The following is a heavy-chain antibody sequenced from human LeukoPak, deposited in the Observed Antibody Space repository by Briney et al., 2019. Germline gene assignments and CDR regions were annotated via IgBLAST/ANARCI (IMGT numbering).Heavy chain of an antibody. V-gene: IGHV4-34*01. Sequence: SETLSLTCAVYGGSFSGYYWSWIRQPPRKGLEWIGEINHSGSTNYNPSLKSRVTISVDTSKNQFSLKLSSVTAADTAVYYCARGRRRSPFDYWGQGTLVTVSS. D-gene: IGHD1-26*01. J-gene: IGHJ4*02. CDR1: GGSFSGYY. CDR2: INHSGST. CDR3: ARGRRRSPFDY.